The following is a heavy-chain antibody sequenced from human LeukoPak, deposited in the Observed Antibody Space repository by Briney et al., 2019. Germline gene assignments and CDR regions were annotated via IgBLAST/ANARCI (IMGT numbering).Heavy chain of an antibody. J-gene: IGHJ4*02. CDR1: GFTFSTYN. V-gene: IGHV3-23*01. Sequence: PGRSLRLSCAASGFTFSTYNMNWARRAPGKGLEWVSAVGGTDGRTYYAAFVKGRFTIYRDNSKNTLYLQMNSLRADDTAVYYCAKDGSYYFDYWGQGTLVTVSS. CDR3: AKDGSYYFDY. CDR2: VGGTDGRT.